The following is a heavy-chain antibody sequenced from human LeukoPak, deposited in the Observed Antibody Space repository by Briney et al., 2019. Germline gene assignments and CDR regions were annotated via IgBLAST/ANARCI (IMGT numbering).Heavy chain of an antibody. J-gene: IGHJ4*02. CDR3: AMIEQVVSNVEGGY. Sequence: GGSLRLSCAASGFTFSSYAMSWVRQAPGKGLDWVANIKQDGSMKGYVDSVKGRFTISRDNAKNSLYLQMNSLRADDTAVYFCAMIEQVVSNVEGGYWGQGTLVTVSS. D-gene: IGHD6-6*01. CDR2: IKQDGSMK. V-gene: IGHV3-7*01. CDR1: GFTFSSYA.